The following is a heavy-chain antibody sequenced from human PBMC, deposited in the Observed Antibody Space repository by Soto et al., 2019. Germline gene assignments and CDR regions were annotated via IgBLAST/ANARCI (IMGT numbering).Heavy chain of an antibody. CDR3: ARVPHRFRSSSNYI. J-gene: IGHJ4*02. Sequence: GGSLRLSCAASGFTFTTYAMSWVRQAPGKGLEWVSSITTGGASTYYADSVKGRFTISRDNSKNTLYLQMNSLRAEDTAMYYCARVPHRFRSSSNYIWGQGTLVTVSS. V-gene: IGHV3-23*01. CDR1: GFTFTTYA. CDR2: ITTGGAST. D-gene: IGHD6-6*01.